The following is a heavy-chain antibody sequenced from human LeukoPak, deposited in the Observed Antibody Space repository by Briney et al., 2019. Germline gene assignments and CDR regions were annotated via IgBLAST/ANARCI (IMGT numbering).Heavy chain of an antibody. J-gene: IGHJ4*02. D-gene: IGHD3-10*01. CDR2: ISSSSSTI. Sequence: PGGSLRLSCAASGFTFSSYSMNWVRQAPGKRLEWVSYISSSSSTIYYADSVKGRFTISRDNAKNSLYLQMNSLRAEDTAVYYCASGTLVWFGELPGDYWGQGTLVTVSS. CDR1: GFTFSSYS. CDR3: ASGTLVWFGELPGDY. V-gene: IGHV3-48*01.